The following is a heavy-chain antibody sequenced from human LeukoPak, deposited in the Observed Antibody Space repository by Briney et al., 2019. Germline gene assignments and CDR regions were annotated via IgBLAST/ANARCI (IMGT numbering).Heavy chain of an antibody. V-gene: IGHV3-30*02. CDR1: GFTFSSYG. CDR3: AKGPLYSGDYFDY. Sequence: PGGSLRLSCAASGFTFSSYGMHWVRQAPGKGLEWVAFIRYDGSNKYYADSVKGRFTISRDNSKNTLYLQMNSLRAEDTAIYYCAKGPLYSGDYFDYWGQGTLVPSPQ. D-gene: IGHD4-17*01. J-gene: IGHJ4*02. CDR2: IRYDGSNK.